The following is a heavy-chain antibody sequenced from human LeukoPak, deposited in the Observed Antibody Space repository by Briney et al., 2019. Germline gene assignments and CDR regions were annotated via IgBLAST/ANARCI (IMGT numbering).Heavy chain of an antibody. D-gene: IGHD3-10*01. CDR3: ARAMSYYFGY. Sequence: GGSLRLSCAASRFSFSSYGMHWVRLAPGKGLEWVGLIWFDGSEKYYAESVKGRFTISRDNSKNTVYLQVNSLRAEDTAVYHCARAMSYYFGYWGPGTLVTVSS. CDR1: RFSFSSYG. V-gene: IGHV3-33*01. J-gene: IGHJ4*02. CDR2: IWFDGSEK.